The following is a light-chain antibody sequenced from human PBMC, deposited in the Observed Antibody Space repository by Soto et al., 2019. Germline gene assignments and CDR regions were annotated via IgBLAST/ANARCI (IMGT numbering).Light chain of an antibody. J-gene: IGLJ3*02. V-gene: IGLV2-14*01. Sequence: QSVLTQAASVSGSPGQSITISCTGTSSDIGGSDYVSWYQKHPGKAPKVIIYEVSDRLSGVSDRFSGSKSGNTASLTISGLQAEDEADYYCSSYVTSGTLVFGGGTKLTVL. CDR3: SSYVTSGTLV. CDR1: SSDIGGSDY. CDR2: EVS.